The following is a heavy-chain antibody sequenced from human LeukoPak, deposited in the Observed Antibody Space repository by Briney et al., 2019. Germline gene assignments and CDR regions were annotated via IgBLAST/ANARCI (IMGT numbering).Heavy chain of an antibody. Sequence: SDPTLLKPTETLTLTCTVSGFSLSTSRMGVGWIRQPPGKALEWLALIYWDDDRRYSPSLRSRLTITKDTSKNQVVLTMTNMDPVDTATYYCAHVPRPSGHCDYWGQGTLVTVSS. CDR3: AHVPRPSGHCDY. CDR2: IYWDDDR. CDR1: GFSLSTSRMG. V-gene: IGHV2-5*02. D-gene: IGHD6-19*01. J-gene: IGHJ4*02.